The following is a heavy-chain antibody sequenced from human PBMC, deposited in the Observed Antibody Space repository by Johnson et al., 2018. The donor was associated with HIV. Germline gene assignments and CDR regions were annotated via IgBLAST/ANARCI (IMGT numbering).Heavy chain of an antibody. J-gene: IGHJ3*02. CDR1: GFTFSSYG. Sequence: QVQLVESGGGVVQPGGSLRLSCAASGFTFSSYGMHWVRQAPGKGLEWVAFIRYDGSNRYYADSVKGRFTISRDNSKNTLYLQMNSLRAEDTAVYYCARGGYYDILTGYYALAAFDIWGQGTMVTVSS. CDR2: IRYDGSNR. CDR3: ARGGYYDILTGYYALAAFDI. D-gene: IGHD3-9*01. V-gene: IGHV3-30*02.